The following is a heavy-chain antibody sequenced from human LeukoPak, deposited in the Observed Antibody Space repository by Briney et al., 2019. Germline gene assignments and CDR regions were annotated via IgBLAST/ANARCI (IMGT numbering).Heavy chain of an antibody. Sequence: ASVKVSCKASGYTFTSYGISWARQAPGQGLEWMGWISAYNGNTNYAQKLQGRVTMTTDTSTSTAYMELRSLRSDDTAVYYCARVVEPRSGYYHYYYYYMDVWGKGTTVTVSS. CDR2: ISAYNGNT. J-gene: IGHJ6*03. V-gene: IGHV1-18*01. CDR1: GYTFTSYG. CDR3: ARVVEPRSGYYHYYYYYMDV. D-gene: IGHD3-3*01.